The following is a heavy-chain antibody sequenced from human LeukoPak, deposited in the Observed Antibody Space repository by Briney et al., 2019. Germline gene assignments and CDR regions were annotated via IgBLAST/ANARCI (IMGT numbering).Heavy chain of an antibody. Sequence: GGSLRLSCAASGFTFSSYAMSWVRQAPGKGLEWVSDISGSGGSTYYADSVKGRFTISRDNSKNTLYLQMNSLRAEDTAVYYCANAYYYDSSGYYGQDDYWGQGTLVTVSS. D-gene: IGHD3-22*01. CDR3: ANAYYYDSSGYYGQDDY. V-gene: IGHV3-23*01. CDR2: ISGSGGST. J-gene: IGHJ4*02. CDR1: GFTFSSYA.